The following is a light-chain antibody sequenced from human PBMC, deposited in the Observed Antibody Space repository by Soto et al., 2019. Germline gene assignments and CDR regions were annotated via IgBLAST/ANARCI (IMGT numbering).Light chain of an antibody. J-gene: IGKJ1*01. Sequence: DIVMTQSPLSLPVTPGESASISCRSSQSLLHRNGYNYLDWYLQKPGQSPQVLIYLGSNRASGVPDRFSGSGSGPDFTLKISRVEAEDVGVYYCMQPLQTPWTFGQGTKVEIK. V-gene: IGKV2-28*01. CDR1: QSLLHRNGYNY. CDR3: MQPLQTPWT. CDR2: LGS.